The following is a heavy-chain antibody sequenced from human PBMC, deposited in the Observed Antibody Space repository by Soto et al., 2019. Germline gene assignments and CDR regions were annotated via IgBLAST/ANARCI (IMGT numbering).Heavy chain of an antibody. Sequence: PGESLKISCKASGYTFTTYWISWVRQMPGKGLEWMGRIAPSDSYTHYSPSFHGHVRISVDKSTTTAYLQWSSLKASDTAMYYCARPPGGDSSGSYACYFAREGWGQG. D-gene: IGHD3-22*01. CDR1: GYTFTTYW. V-gene: IGHV5-10-1*01. CDR2: IAPSDSYT. J-gene: IGHJ6*01. CDR3: ARPPGGDSSGSYACYFAREG.